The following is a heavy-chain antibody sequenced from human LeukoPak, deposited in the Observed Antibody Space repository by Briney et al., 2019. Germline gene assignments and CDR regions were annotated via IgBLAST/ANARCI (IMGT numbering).Heavy chain of an antibody. Sequence: SETLSLTCAVYGGSFSGYYWSWIRQPPGMGLEWIGEINHSGSTNYNPSLKSRVTISVDTSKNQFSLKLSSVTAADTAVYYCARRKGYVWGSYRHDYWGQGTLVTVSS. V-gene: IGHV4-34*01. CDR3: ARRKGYVWGSYRHDY. CDR1: GGSFSGYY. D-gene: IGHD3-16*02. CDR2: INHSGST. J-gene: IGHJ4*02.